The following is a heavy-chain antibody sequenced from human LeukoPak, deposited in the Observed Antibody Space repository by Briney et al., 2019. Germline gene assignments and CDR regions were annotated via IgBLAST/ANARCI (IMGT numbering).Heavy chain of an antibody. Sequence: GASVKVSCKAAGYTFTSDWRGWWGRASGRPLERMGLISAYNGNTNYAQKLQGRVNMTTDTSTSTAYMELRSLRSDDTAVYYCARGGLAAAGKGGFDPWGQGTLVTVSS. CDR1: GYTFTSDW. V-gene: IGHV1-18*01. J-gene: IGHJ5*02. CDR2: ISAYNGNT. CDR3: ARGGLAAAGKGGFDP. D-gene: IGHD6-13*01.